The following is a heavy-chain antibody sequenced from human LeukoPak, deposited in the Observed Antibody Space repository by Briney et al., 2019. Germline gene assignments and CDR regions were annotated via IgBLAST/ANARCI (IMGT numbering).Heavy chain of an antibody. D-gene: IGHD4-17*01. CDR3: ARTNGDAGGY. Sequence: PGGSLRLSCAASGFTVSSNYMSWVRQAPGKGLEWVSVIYSGGSTYYADSVKGRFTISRDNAKNSLYLQMDSLRAEDTAVYYCARTNGDAGGYWGQGTLVTVSS. CDR2: IYSGGST. CDR1: GFTVSSNY. V-gene: IGHV3-53*01. J-gene: IGHJ4*02.